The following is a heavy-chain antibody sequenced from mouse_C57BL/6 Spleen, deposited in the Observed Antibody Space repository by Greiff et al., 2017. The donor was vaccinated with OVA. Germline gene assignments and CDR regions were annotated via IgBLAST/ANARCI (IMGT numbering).Heavy chain of an antibody. CDR1: GFSFNTYA. J-gene: IGHJ1*03. Sequence: EVMLVESGGGLVQPKGSLKLSCAASGFSFNTYAMNWVRQAPGKGLEWVARIRSKSNNYATYYADSVKDRFTISRDDSESMLYLQMNNLKTEDTAMYYWAYGSSPHWYCDVWGTGTTVTVSS. CDR3: AYGSSPHWYCDV. D-gene: IGHD1-1*01. CDR2: IRSKSNNYAT. V-gene: IGHV10-1*01.